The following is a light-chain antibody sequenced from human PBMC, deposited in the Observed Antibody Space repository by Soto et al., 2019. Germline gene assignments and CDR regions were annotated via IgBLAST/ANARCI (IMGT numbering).Light chain of an antibody. CDR1: SPHVGAYSS. Sequence: TQPPSQAWSPGQPINISCTGTSPHVGAYSSVSWYQQHPGKAPKLMIYEVSNRPAGVSNRVSGSKSGNTASLTISGLQADDEADYYCRSYTSSSTRVFGSGTKVTVL. V-gene: IGLV2-14*01. CDR3: RSYTSSSTRV. J-gene: IGLJ1*01. CDR2: EVS.